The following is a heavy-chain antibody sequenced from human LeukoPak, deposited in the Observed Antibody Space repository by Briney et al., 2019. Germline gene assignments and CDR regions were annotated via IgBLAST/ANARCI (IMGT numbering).Heavy chain of an antibody. Sequence: PSETLSLTCIVSAGSISTYYWSWVRQPPGKGLEWIGHIYYTGSTSYSPFLKSRLTMSVDTSKNQFSLKLSSVTAADTAVYYCARSGSSTFDYWGQGTPVTVSS. V-gene: IGHV4-59*08. CDR3: ARSGSSTFDY. J-gene: IGHJ4*02. D-gene: IGHD1-26*01. CDR2: IYYTGST. CDR1: AGSISTYY.